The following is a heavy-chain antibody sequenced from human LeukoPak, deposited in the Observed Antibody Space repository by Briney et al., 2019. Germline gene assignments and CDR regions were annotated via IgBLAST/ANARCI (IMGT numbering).Heavy chain of an antibody. J-gene: IGHJ6*03. CDR1: GFIFSSYS. CDR2: IRSSSSTI. Sequence: GGSLRLSCGASGFIFSSYSMNWVRQAPGKGLEWISYIRSSSSTIYYADSVKGRFTISRDNAKNSLFLQMNSLRAEDTAVYYCARTGDYDFWSGYYFYYYYYMDVWGKGTTVTVSS. V-gene: IGHV3-48*01. CDR3: ARTGDYDFWSGYYFYYYYYMDV. D-gene: IGHD3-3*01.